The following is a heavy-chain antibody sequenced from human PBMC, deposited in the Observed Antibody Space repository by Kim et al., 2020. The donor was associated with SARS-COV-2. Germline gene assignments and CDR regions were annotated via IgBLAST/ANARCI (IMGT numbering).Heavy chain of an antibody. D-gene: IGHD1-26*01. V-gene: IGHV3-30*18. J-gene: IGHJ4*02. CDR2: ISYDGSHK. CDR1: GFSFSSYG. CDR3: AKSFSGSYFGYDS. Sequence: GGSLRLSCAAYGFSFSSYGIHWVRQAPGKGLEWLTVISYDGSHKYYAESVKGRFTISRDNSKNTLYLQMNSLRVEDTAVYYCAKSFSGSYFGYDSWGQGALVTVSS.